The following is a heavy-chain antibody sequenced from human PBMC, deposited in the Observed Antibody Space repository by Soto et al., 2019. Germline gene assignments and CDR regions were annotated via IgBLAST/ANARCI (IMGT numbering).Heavy chain of an antibody. CDR1: GFTFSTYG. J-gene: IGHJ5*02. D-gene: IGHD3-10*01. Sequence: GGSLRLSCAASGFTFSTYGMTWVRQAPGKGLEWVSAISRSGDSTYYADSVKGRFTISRDNPNNTLYLQMNSLRVEDTAIYYCAKDPRGGSRWFDPWGQGTLVTVSS. V-gene: IGHV3-23*01. CDR2: ISRSGDST. CDR3: AKDPRGGSRWFDP.